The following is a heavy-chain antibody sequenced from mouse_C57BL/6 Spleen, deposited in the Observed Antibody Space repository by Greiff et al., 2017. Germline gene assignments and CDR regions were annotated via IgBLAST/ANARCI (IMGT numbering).Heavy chain of an antibody. V-gene: IGHV6-6*01. CDR1: GFTFSDAW. D-gene: IGHD2-1*01. Sequence: EVKLMESGGGLVQPGGSMKLSCAASGFTFSDAWMDWVRQSPEKGLEWVAEIRNKANNHATYYAESVKGRFTISRDDSKSSVYLQMNSLRAEDTGIYYCTRQEYYYGNYFDYWGQGTTLTVSS. CDR3: TRQEYYYGNYFDY. CDR2: IRNKANNHAT. J-gene: IGHJ2*01.